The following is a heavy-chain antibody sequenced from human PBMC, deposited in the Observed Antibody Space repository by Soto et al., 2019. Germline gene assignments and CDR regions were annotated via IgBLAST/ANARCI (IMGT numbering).Heavy chain of an antibody. V-gene: IGHV4-34*01. J-gene: IGHJ4*02. CDR3: ARGRRASTFDY. Sequence: SETLSLTCAVYGGSFSGYYWSWIRQPPGKGLEWIGEINHSGSTNYNPSLKSRVTISVGTSKNQFSLKLSSVTAADTAVYYCARGRRASTFDYWGQGTLVTVSS. CDR1: GGSFSGYY. D-gene: IGHD1-26*01. CDR2: INHSGST.